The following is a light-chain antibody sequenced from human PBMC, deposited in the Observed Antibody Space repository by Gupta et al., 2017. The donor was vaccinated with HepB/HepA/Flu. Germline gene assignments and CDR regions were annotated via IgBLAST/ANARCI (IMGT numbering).Light chain of an antibody. CDR2: EDS. J-gene: IGLJ2*01. V-gene: IGLV2-23*01. Sequence: QSALPPPASVSESPGQSSTISCTGTNSDVAIYNLVSWYHQHPGKAPKLMINEDSKRPSAVTNRCSAAKSGNTAALIISGLQAEDDADDYCCSSGGSNTMAFGGGTKLTVL. CDR1: NSDVAIYNL. CDR3: CSSGGSNTMA.